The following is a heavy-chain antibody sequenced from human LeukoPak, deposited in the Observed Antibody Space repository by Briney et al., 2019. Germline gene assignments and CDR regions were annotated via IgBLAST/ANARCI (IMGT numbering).Heavy chain of an antibody. V-gene: IGHV4-34*01. CDR3: ARAAHAGGDTAMANTLDY. Sequence: SETLSLTCAVYGGSFSGYYWSWIRQPPGKGLEWIGEINHSGSTNYNPSLKSRVTISVDTPKNQFSLKLSSVTAADTAVYYCARAAHAGGDTAMANTLDYWGQGTLVTVSS. J-gene: IGHJ4*02. CDR1: GGSFSGYY. CDR2: INHSGST. D-gene: IGHD5-18*01.